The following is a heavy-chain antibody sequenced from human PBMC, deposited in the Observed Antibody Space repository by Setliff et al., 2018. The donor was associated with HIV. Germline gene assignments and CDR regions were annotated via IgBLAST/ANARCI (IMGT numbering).Heavy chain of an antibody. V-gene: IGHV3-53*05. Sequence: PGGSLRLSCAASGITVSSNYMSWIRQAPGKGLEWVSVIYSGGSTYYADSVKGRFTISRDNSKTALYLQMNSLRDEDTAVYYCASVGGPGDSSSWYEDYWGQGTLVTVSS. CDR1: GITVSSNY. J-gene: IGHJ4*02. D-gene: IGHD6-13*01. CDR2: IYSGGST. CDR3: ASVGGPGDSSSWYEDY.